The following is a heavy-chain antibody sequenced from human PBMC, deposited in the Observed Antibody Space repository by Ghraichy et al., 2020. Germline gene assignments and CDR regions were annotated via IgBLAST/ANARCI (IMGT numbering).Heavy chain of an antibody. CDR1: ACLICNHG. CDR3: AKSVDQTLWP. D-gene: IGHD2/OR15-2a*01. Sequence: GGSLRLSSSTCACLICNHGIPSRLPSPARKQEWVAVKSYDGSNKYYAGCVKGRFTISRDNSKTTRYLTMNSLRARDTAVYDCAKSVDQTLWPWGQGTLVTVSA. V-gene: IGHV3-30*06. J-gene: IGHJ5*02. CDR2: KSYDGSNK.